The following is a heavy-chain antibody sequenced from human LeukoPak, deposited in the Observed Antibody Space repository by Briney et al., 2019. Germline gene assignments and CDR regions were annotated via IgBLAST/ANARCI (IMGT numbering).Heavy chain of an antibody. V-gene: IGHV3-9*01. CDR2: ISWNSGSI. CDR1: GFTFDDYA. J-gene: IGHJ4*02. D-gene: IGHD3-22*01. Sequence: GGSLRLSCAASGFTFDDYAMHWVRQAPGKGLEWVSGISWNSGSIGYADSVKGRFTISRDNAKNSLYLQMNSLRAEDTALYYCAKDYYYDSSAHFDYWGQETLVTVSS. CDR3: AKDYYYDSSAHFDY.